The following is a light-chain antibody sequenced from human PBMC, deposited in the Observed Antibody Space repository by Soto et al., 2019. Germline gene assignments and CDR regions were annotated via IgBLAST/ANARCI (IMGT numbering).Light chain of an antibody. CDR2: KVS. CDR3: CSYAGSTTFV. J-gene: IGLJ1*01. Sequence: QSALTQPASVSGSPGQSITISCTGTSSDVGIYNLVSWYQQHPGKAPKLMIYKVSKRPSGVSNRFSGSKSGNTTSLTISGLQAEDEADYYCCSYAGSTTFVFGTGTKVTVL. V-gene: IGLV2-23*02. CDR1: SSDVGIYNL.